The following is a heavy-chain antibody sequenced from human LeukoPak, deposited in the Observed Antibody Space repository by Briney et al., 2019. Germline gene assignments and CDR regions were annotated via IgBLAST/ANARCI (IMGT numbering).Heavy chain of an antibody. CDR1: GFTFTSYA. CDR2: INAGNGNT. D-gene: IGHD6-19*01. V-gene: IGHV1-3*03. Sequence: GGSLRLSCAASGFTFTSYAMHWVRQAPGQRLEWMGWINAGNGNTKYSQEFQGRVTITRDTSASTAYMELSSLRSEDMAVYYCARGRSSGHFDYWGQGTLVTVSS. J-gene: IGHJ4*02. CDR3: ARGRSSGHFDY.